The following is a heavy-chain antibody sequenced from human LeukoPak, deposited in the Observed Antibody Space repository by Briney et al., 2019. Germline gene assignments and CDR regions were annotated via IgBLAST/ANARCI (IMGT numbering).Heavy chain of an antibody. V-gene: IGHV4-38-2*02. CDR3: ARDMVVVAATPFYWFDP. J-gene: IGHJ5*02. CDR1: GGSISSYY. Sequence: PSETLSLTCTVSGGSISSYYWGWIRQPPGKGLEWIGSIYHSGSTYYNPSLKSRVTISVDTSKNQFSLKLSSVTAADTAVYYCARDMVVVAATPFYWFDPWGQGTLVTVSS. CDR2: IYHSGST. D-gene: IGHD2-15*01.